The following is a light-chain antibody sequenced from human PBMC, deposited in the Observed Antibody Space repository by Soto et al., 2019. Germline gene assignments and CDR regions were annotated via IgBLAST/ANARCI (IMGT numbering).Light chain of an antibody. CDR1: QSISSR. Sequence: DIQMTQSPSTLSASVGDRVTITCRASQSISSRLAWYQQKPGKAPKILIYDASNLESGVPSRFSGSGSGTEFTLTISSLQPDDFATYYCQQYSSYSLTFGGGTKVEIE. V-gene: IGKV1-5*01. J-gene: IGKJ4*01. CDR3: QQYSSYSLT. CDR2: DAS.